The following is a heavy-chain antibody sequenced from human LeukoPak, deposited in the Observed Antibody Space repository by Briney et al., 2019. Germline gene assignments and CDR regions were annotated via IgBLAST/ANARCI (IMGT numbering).Heavy chain of an antibody. CDR2: INGAAVT. V-gene: IGHV3-69-1*01. CDR3: AIRGVQGYMDV. Sequence: PGGSLRLSCAASGFSVIDHFMHWVRQAPGEGPQWVSTINGAAVTNYSASVKGRFTISRDTVKNTFPLQMNNLRADDTAVYFCAIRGVQGYMDVWGKGTTVTVSS. J-gene: IGHJ6*03. D-gene: IGHD1-26*01. CDR1: GFSVIDHF.